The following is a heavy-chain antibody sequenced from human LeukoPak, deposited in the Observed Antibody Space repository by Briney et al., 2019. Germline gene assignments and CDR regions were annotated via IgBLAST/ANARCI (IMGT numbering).Heavy chain of an antibody. CDR3: ARDDEDRVCFDP. CDR1: GYTFTGYY. CDR2: INPNSGGT. J-gene: IGHJ5*02. V-gene: IGHV1-2*02. Sequence: ASVKVSCKASGYTFTGYYMHWVRQAPGQGLEWMGWINPNSGGTNYAQKFQGRVTMTRDTSISTAYTELSRLRSDDTAVYYCARDDEDRVCFDPWGQGTLVTVSS.